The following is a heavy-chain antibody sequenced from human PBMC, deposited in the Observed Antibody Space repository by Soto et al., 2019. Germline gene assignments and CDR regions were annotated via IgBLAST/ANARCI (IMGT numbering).Heavy chain of an antibody. V-gene: IGHV1-18*01. CDR2: ISAYNGNT. J-gene: IGHJ6*02. D-gene: IGHD5-12*01. Sequence: SVKVTCKASGYTITNSGISWVRQAPGQGLEWMGWISAYNGNTNYAQKLQGRVTMTTDTSTSTAYMELRSLRSDDTAVYYCAAASYSGYCDVMDVWGRRSSVA. CDR3: AAASYSGYCDVMDV. CDR1: GYTITNSG.